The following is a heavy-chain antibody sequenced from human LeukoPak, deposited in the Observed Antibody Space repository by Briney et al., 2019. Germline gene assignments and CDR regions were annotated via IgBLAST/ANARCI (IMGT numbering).Heavy chain of an antibody. Sequence: ASVKVSCKASGYTFTSYTMHWVRQAPGQRLEWMGWINAGNGNTKYSQKFQGRVTITRDISASTAYMELSSLRSEDTAVYYCARVNHDSSGYNWFDPWGQGTLVTVSS. D-gene: IGHD3-22*01. CDR3: ARVNHDSSGYNWFDP. V-gene: IGHV1-3*01. J-gene: IGHJ5*02. CDR1: GYTFTSYT. CDR2: INAGNGNT.